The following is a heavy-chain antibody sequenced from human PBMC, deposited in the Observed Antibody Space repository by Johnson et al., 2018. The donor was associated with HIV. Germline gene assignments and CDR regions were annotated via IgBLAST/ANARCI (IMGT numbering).Heavy chain of an antibody. Sequence: VQLVESGGGLVQPGGSLRLSCAASGFTFSSYWMSWVRQAPGKGLEWVANIKQDGSEKYYVDYLKGRFTISSDSYKNTLYLPMNSLRVEDTSVYCCARAFSSGWYPHDAFDIWGQGTMVTVSS. CDR1: GFTFSSYW. V-gene: IGHV3-7*01. CDR3: ARAFSSGWYPHDAFDI. CDR2: IKQDGSEK. D-gene: IGHD6-19*01. J-gene: IGHJ3*02.